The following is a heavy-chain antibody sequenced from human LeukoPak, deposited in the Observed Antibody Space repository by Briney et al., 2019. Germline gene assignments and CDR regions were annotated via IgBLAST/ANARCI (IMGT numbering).Heavy chain of an antibody. CDR2: ISWNSGSI. V-gene: IGHV3-9*01. D-gene: IGHD3-9*01. CDR3: AKDTRDILTGYYNTAFDY. Sequence: GGSLRLSCAASGFTFDDYAMHWVRQAPGKGLEWVSGISWNSGSIGYADSVKGRFTISRDNAKNSLYLQMNSLRAEDTALYYCAKDTRDILTGYYNTAFDYWGQGTLVTVSS. J-gene: IGHJ4*02. CDR1: GFTFDDYA.